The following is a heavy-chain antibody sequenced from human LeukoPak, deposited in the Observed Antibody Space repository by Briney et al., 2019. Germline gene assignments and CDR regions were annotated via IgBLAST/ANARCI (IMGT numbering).Heavy chain of an antibody. V-gene: IGHV4-61*01. CDR2: IYYSGST. D-gene: IGHD5-18*01. CDR3: ATDSYGIDY. J-gene: IGHJ4*02. Sequence: SETLSLTCTVSGGSVSSGSYYWSWTRQPPGKGLEWIGYIYYSGSTNYNPSLKSRVTISVDTSKNQFSLKLSSVTAADTAVYYCATDSYGIDYWGQGTLVTVSS. CDR1: GGSVSSGSYY.